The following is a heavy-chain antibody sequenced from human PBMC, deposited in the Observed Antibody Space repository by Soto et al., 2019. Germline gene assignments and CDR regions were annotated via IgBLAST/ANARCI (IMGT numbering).Heavy chain of an antibody. V-gene: IGHV3-23*01. D-gene: IGHD3-22*01. CDR2: ITGTGGST. CDR3: AKDRGITMVVVTVLLDY. CDR1: GFTFSNYA. J-gene: IGHJ4*02. Sequence: EVQLLESGGGLVQPGGSLRLSCAASGFTFSNYAMSWVRQAPGKGLEWVSGITGTGGSTYYGDSVKGRFTISRDNSKNQLYLQMNSLRAEDTAVYYCAKDRGITMVVVTVLLDYWGQGTLVTVSS.